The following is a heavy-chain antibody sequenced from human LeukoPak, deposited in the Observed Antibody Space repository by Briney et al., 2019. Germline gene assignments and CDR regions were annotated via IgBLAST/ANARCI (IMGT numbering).Heavy chain of an antibody. V-gene: IGHV1-18*01. D-gene: IGHD6-13*01. CDR2: ISAYNGNT. Sequence: ASVKVSCKASGYTFTSYGISWVRRAPGQGLEWMGWISAYNGNTNYAQKLQGRVTMTTDTSTSTAYMELRSLRSDDTAVYYCARDGYSSSWYYYYYYMDVWGKGTTVTISS. J-gene: IGHJ6*03. CDR3: ARDGYSSSWYYYYYYMDV. CDR1: GYTFTSYG.